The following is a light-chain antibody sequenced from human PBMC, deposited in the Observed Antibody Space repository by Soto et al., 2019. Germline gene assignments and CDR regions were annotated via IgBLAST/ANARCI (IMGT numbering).Light chain of an antibody. Sequence: EIVMTQSPATLSVSPGERATLSCMASESVSSNLAWYQQKPGQAPWLLIYGASTRATGIPARFSGSGSGTEFTLTISSLQSEDFAVYHCQQYNNWPFTFGPGTKVDIK. V-gene: IGKV3-15*01. J-gene: IGKJ3*01. CDR2: GAS. CDR3: QQYNNWPFT. CDR1: ESVSSN.